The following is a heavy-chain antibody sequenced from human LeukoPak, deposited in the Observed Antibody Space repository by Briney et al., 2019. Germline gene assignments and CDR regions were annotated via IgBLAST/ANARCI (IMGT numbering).Heavy chain of an antibody. D-gene: IGHD1-26*01. CDR3: ARDVPMYSGSHLYYYMDV. CDR2: IYYSGST. J-gene: IGHJ6*03. V-gene: IGHV4-39*07. Sequence: SETLSLTCTVSGGSISSSRYYWGWIRQPPGKGLEWIGSIYYSGSTYYNPSLKSRVTISVDTSKNQFSLKLSSVTAADTAVYYCARDVPMYSGSHLYYYMDVWGKGTTVTVSS. CDR1: GGSISSSRYY.